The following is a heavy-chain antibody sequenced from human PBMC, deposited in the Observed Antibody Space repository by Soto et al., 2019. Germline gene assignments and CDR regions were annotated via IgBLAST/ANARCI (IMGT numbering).Heavy chain of an antibody. CDR2: ISAGADYP. J-gene: IGHJ5*02. Sequence: EVQLSESGGDLVRPGGSLRLSCAASGFTFSLYAMSWVRQAPGKGLEWVSAISAGADYPYFADPVKGRFTLSRDTSKNTLYLQMNSLRVDDTAVYYCARGARGEVVWGWFDPWGQGTLVTVSS. CDR3: ARGARGEVVWGWFDP. CDR1: GFTFSLYA. V-gene: IGHV3-23*01. D-gene: IGHD3-16*01.